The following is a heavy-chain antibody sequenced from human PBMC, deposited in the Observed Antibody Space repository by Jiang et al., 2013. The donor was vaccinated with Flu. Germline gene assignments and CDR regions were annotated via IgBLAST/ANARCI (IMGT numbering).Heavy chain of an antibody. CDR2: INSDGSST. Sequence: SRINSDGSSTSYADSVKGRFTISRDNAKNTLYLQMNSLRAEDTAVYYCARERSGKFGGFDAFDIWGQGTMVTVSS. V-gene: IGHV3-74*01. CDR3: ARERSGKFGGFDAFDI. D-gene: IGHD3-10*01. J-gene: IGHJ3*02.